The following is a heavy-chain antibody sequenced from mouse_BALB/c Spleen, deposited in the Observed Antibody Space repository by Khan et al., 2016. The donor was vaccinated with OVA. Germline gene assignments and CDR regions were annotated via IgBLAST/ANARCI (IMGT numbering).Heavy chain of an antibody. CDR2: ISYSGST. J-gene: IGHJ4*01. Sequence: EVKLLESGPGLVKPSQSLSLTCTVTGYSITSDYAWNWIRQFPGNKLEWMGYISYSGSTNYNPALKSRISISRDKSKNQFFLQLNSVTTEDTATYYCARDGSRYNYAMDYWGQGTSVTVSS. V-gene: IGHV3-2*02. CDR3: ARDGSRYNYAMDY. D-gene: IGHD2-3*01. CDR1: GYSITSDYA.